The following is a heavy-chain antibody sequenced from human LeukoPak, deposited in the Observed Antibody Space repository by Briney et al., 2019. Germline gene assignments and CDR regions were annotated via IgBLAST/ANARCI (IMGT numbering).Heavy chain of an antibody. CDR1: GGSFSCYY. J-gene: IGHJ4*02. Sequence: SETLSLTCAVYGGSFSCYYWSWIRQPPGKGLEWIGEINHSGSTNYNPSLKSRVTISVDTSKNQFSLKLSSVTAADTNVYYCARGQAGTGGDFDYWGQGILVTVSS. V-gene: IGHV4-34*01. D-gene: IGHD6-19*01. CDR2: INHSGST. CDR3: ARGQAGTGGDFDY.